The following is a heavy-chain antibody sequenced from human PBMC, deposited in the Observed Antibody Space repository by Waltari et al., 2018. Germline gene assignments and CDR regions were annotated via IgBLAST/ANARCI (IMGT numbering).Heavy chain of an antibody. Sequence: QVQLVQSGAEVRKPGSSVQASCKASGGTFRSYAISGVRQSRGQGLEWMGAISPILGTATYAQKCQGRVTITTDESTSTAYMELSSLRSEDTAVYYWARDSRDYGGTPGWFDPWGQGTLVTGSS. J-gene: IGHJ5*02. CDR1: GGTFRSYA. CDR2: ISPILGTA. CDR3: ARDSRDYGGTPGWFDP. V-gene: IGHV1-69*05. D-gene: IGHD4-17*01.